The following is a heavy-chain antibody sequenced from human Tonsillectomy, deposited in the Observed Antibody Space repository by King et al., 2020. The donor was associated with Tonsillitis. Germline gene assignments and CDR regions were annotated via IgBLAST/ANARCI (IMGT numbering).Heavy chain of an antibody. CDR2: IFSGGDST. CDR3: AKHGAPSSSSWYGYFDY. V-gene: IGHV3-23*03. D-gene: IGHD6-13*01. J-gene: IGHJ4*02. Sequence: VQLVESGGGLVQPGGSLRLSCAASGFTFSSYAMSWVRQAPGKGLEWVSVIFSGGDSTYYADSVKGRFVISRDNSKNTLYLQMNSLRAEDTAVYYCAKHGAPSSSSWYGYFDYWGQGTLVTVSS. CDR1: GFTFSSYA.